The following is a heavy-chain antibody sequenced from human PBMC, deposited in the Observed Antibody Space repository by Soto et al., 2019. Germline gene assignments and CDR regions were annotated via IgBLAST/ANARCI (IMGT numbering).Heavy chain of an antibody. CDR2: INPFFGAA. CDR3: ARDYGHDCSGGNCYFYF. V-gene: IGHV1-69*01. CDR1: GGTFSTYS. Sequence: QVQLVQSGAEVKKPGSSVKVSCKASGGTFSTYSINWVRQAPGQGLEWMGGINPFFGAANYAQKFQGRVTIPADESTSTAHMELSSLRSDDTAVYYCARDYGHDCSGGNCYFYFWGQGTLVTVSS. D-gene: IGHD2-15*01. J-gene: IGHJ4*02.